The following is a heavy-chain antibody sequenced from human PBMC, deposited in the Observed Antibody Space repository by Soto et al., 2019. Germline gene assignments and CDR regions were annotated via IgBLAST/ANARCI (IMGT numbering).Heavy chain of an antibody. CDR3: AALIVVVMYPDY. CDR2: ISGSGGRT. V-gene: IGHV3-23*01. CDR1: GFTFSSYA. D-gene: IGHD3-22*01. Sequence: EVQLLESGGGLVQPGGSLRLSCAASGFTFSSYAISWVRQAPGKGLEWVSAISGSGGRTYYADSVKGRFTISRDNSKNTLYLQMNSLGAEDTAVYYCAALIVVVMYPDYWGQGTLVTVSS. J-gene: IGHJ4*02.